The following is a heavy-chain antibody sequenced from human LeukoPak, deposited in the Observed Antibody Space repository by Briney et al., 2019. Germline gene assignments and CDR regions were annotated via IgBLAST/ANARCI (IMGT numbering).Heavy chain of an antibody. V-gene: IGHV3-48*03. J-gene: IGHJ4*02. CDR3: ARDQMVRGLDY. CDR1: GFTFSSYE. Sequence: PGGSLRLSCAASGFTFSSYEMNWVRQAPGKGLEWVSYISSSGSTIYYADSVKGRFTISRDNAKNSLYLQMNSLRAEDTAVYYCARDQMVRGLDYWGQGTLVTVSS. D-gene: IGHD3-10*01. CDR2: ISSSGSTI.